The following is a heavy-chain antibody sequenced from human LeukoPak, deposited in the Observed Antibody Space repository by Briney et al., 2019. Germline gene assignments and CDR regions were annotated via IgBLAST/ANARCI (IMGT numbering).Heavy chain of an antibody. CDR1: GGSVSSTSSY. V-gene: IGHV4-39*07. J-gene: IGHJ5*02. Sequence: SETLSLTCSVSGGSVSSTSSYWGWIRQPPGKGLEWIGTIDYSGTTNYNPPLKSRVTMSVDTSKNQFSLKLSSVTAADTAVYYCARQSIPAYYYDSSGYGNWFDPWGQGTLVTVSS. CDR3: ARQSIPAYYYDSSGYGNWFDP. D-gene: IGHD3-22*01. CDR2: IDYSGTT.